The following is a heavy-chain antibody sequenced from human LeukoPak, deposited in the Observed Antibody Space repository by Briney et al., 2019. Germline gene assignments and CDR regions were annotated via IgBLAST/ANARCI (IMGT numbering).Heavy chain of an antibody. D-gene: IGHD6-19*01. CDR3: ASLHSSADAFDI. CDR2: ISSSGTTI. J-gene: IGHJ3*02. V-gene: IGHV3-48*04. Sequence: GGSLRLSCAASGFTFGSFSMSWVRQAPGKGLECISFISSSGTTIYYADSVKGRFTISRDNAKTSLYLQMNALRVEDTAVYYCASLHSSADAFDIWGQGTMVTVSS. CDR1: GFTFGSFS.